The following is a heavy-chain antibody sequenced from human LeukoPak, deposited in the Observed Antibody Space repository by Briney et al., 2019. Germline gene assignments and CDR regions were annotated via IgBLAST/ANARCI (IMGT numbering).Heavy chain of an antibody. CDR3: ARGSSRYYMDV. J-gene: IGHJ6*03. D-gene: IGHD6-13*01. CDR2: INPSGGST. Sequence: ASVKVSCKASGYTFTSYYMHWVRQAPGQGLEWMGIINPSGGSTGYAQKFQGRVTITRNTSISTAYMELSSLRSEDTAVYYCARGSSRYYMDVWGKGTTVTVSS. CDR1: GYTFTSYY. V-gene: IGHV1-46*01.